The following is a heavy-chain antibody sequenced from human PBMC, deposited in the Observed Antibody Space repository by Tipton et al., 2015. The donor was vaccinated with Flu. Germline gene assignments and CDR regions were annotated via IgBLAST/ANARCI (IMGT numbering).Heavy chain of an antibody. CDR1: GFTFSRYA. V-gene: IGHV3-23*01. CDR2: VSGGGGTR. Sequence: SLRLSCVASGFTFSRYAMSWVRQAPGKGLEWVSGVSGGGGTRYLAGSVKGRFTISRENAKNSLDLHMNRLRPGDTAVYYCTRGPLPDSNWYNGMDVWGQGTTVTVSS. J-gene: IGHJ6*02. D-gene: IGHD1-1*01. CDR3: TRGPLPDSNWYNGMDV.